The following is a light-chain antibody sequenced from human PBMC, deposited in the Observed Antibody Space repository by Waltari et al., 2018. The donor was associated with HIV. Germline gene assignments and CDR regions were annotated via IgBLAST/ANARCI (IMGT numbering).Light chain of an antibody. CDR2: DVS. J-gene: IGLJ1*01. CDR1: SSDFGDYNY. V-gene: IGLV2-11*01. Sequence: QSALTQPRSVSGSPGQSVPISCTGTSSDFGDYNYVSWYQQHPGKAPKLMIYDVSKRPSGVPDRFSGSKSGNTASLTISGLQAEDEADYHCCSYAGSYTFVFGTGTKVTVL. CDR3: CSYAGSYTFV.